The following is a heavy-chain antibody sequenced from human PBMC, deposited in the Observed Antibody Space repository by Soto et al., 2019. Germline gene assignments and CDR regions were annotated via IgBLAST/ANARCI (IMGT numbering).Heavy chain of an antibody. CDR2: INHSGST. CDR1: GGSFSGYY. J-gene: IGHJ6*02. V-gene: IGHV4-34*01. CDR3: ARLRGWLVRWSDYYYYGMDV. D-gene: IGHD6-19*01. Sequence: SETLSLTCAVYGGSFSGYYWSWIRQPPGKGLEWIGEINHSGSTNYNPSLKSRVTISVDTSKNQFSLKLSSVTAADTAVYYCARLRGWLVRWSDYYYYGMDVWGQGTTVTVSS.